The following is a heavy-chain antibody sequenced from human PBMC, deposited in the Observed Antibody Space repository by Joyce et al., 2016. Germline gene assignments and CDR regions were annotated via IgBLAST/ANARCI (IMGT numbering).Heavy chain of an antibody. V-gene: IGHV3-21*01. D-gene: IGHD3-10*01. CDR2: ITSSSNYM. CDR3: ARDGTGTFTHDF. J-gene: IGHJ4*02. CDR1: GFTFSCCT. Sequence: EVQLVESGGGLVKPGGSLRLSCAASGFTFSCCTMNWVRLAPGKVLEWVSSITSSSNYMFYADSVKGRFTISRDNAKNLMYLQIDSLRAEDTAVYFCARDGTGTFTHDFWGQGTLVTVSS.